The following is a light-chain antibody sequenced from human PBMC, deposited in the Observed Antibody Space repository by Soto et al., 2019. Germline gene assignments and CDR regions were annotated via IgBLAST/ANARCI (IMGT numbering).Light chain of an antibody. J-gene: IGLJ3*02. CDR1: TAAVTSGNY. CDR3: LLYYGGAWV. V-gene: IGLV7-43*01. CDR2: STS. Sequence: QAVVPQEASLTVSPGGTVTLTCASSTAAVTSGNYPNWFQQKPGQAPRALIYSTSNKQSWTPARFSGSLLGGKAALTLSGVQPEDEAEYYCLLYYGGAWVFGGGTKLTVL.